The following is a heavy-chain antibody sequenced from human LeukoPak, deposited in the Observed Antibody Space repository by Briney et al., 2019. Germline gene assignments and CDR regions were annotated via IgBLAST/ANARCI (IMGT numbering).Heavy chain of an antibody. CDR1: GFTFSSYA. Sequence: GGSLRLSCAASGFTFSSYAMSWVRQAPGKGLEWVSAISDGGGSTYYADSVKGRFTISRDNSKNTLYLQMNSLRAEDTAVYYCARALSGYSYGIDYWGQGTLVTVSS. J-gene: IGHJ4*02. CDR2: ISDGGGST. D-gene: IGHD5-18*01. V-gene: IGHV3-23*01. CDR3: ARALSGYSYGIDY.